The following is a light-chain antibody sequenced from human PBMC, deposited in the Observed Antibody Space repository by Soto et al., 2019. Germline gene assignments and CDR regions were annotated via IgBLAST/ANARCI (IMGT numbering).Light chain of an antibody. CDR1: QSLLHSNGYNY. J-gene: IGKJ1*01. CDR2: LGS. Sequence: EIVMSQSPLSLPVTPGEPASISCRSSQSLLHSNGYNYLDWYLQKPGQSPQLLIYLGSNRASGVPYRFSGSGSGTDFTLKISRVEAEDVGVYYCMQALQTPPWTFGQGTKVEIK. CDR3: MQALQTPPWT. V-gene: IGKV2-28*01.